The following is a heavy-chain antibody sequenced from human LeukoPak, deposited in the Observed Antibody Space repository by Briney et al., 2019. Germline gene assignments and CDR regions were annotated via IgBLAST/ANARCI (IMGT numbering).Heavy chain of an antibody. V-gene: IGHV3-13*01. CDR1: GFTFSSYD. CDR3: ARGYCSGGSCYYYYYGMDV. Sequence: GGSLRLSCAASGFTFSSYDMHWVRHATGKGLEWVSAIGTAGDTYYPGSVKGRFTISRENAKNSLYLQMNSLRAGDTAVYYCARGYCSGGSCYYYYYGMDVWGQGTTVTVSS. CDR2: IGTAGDT. J-gene: IGHJ6*02. D-gene: IGHD2-15*01.